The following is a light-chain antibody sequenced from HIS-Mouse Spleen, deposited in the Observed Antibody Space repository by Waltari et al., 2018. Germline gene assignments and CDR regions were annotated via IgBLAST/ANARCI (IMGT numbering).Light chain of an antibody. J-gene: IGLJ2*01. CDR3: QSADSSGTYVV. CDR1: ALPKHY. Sequence: SYELTQPPSVSVSPGQTARITCSGDALPKHYAYWYQQKPGQAPVLVIYKDSERPSGIPERFSGSSSGTTVTLTISGVQAEDEADYYCQSADSSGTYVVFGRGTKLTVL. V-gene: IGLV3-25*03. CDR2: KDS.